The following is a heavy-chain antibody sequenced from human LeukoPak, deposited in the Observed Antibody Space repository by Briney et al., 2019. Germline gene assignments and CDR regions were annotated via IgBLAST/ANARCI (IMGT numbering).Heavy chain of an antibody. CDR1: GYTFTSYG. Sequence: GASVKVSCKAPGYTFTSYGISWVRQAPGQGLEWMGWISAYNGNTNYAQKLQGRVTMTTDTSTSTAYMELRSLRSDDTAVYYCARGTITMVRGVIISHYYYGMDVWGQGTTVTVSS. D-gene: IGHD3-10*01. J-gene: IGHJ6*02. CDR2: ISAYNGNT. CDR3: ARGTITMVRGVIISHYYYGMDV. V-gene: IGHV1-18*01.